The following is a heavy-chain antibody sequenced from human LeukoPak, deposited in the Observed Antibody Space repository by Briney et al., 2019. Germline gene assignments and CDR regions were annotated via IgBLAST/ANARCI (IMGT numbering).Heavy chain of an antibody. Sequence: PGGSLRLSCAASGFTFSSYWMHWVRQAPGKGLVWVSRINSDGSSTSYADSVKGRFTISRDNAKNTLYLQMNSLRAEDTAVYYCARAHSSGWYGSDYWGQGTLVTVSS. V-gene: IGHV3-74*01. D-gene: IGHD6-19*01. CDR2: INSDGSST. J-gene: IGHJ4*02. CDR1: GFTFSSYW. CDR3: ARAHSSGWYGSDY.